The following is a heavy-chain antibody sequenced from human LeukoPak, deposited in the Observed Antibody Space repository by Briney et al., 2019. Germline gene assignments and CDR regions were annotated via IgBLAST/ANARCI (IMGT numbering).Heavy chain of an antibody. Sequence: PGGSLRLSCAASGFTVSSTYMSWVRQAPGKGLEWVSVIYSGGSTYYGDSVKGRFTISRGNSMNTLYLQMNSLRAEDTAVYYCGRLKSSGYIIESWGQGTLVTVSS. V-gene: IGHV3-53*01. D-gene: IGHD3-22*01. CDR3: GRLKSSGYIIES. J-gene: IGHJ4*02. CDR2: IYSGGST. CDR1: GFTVSSTY.